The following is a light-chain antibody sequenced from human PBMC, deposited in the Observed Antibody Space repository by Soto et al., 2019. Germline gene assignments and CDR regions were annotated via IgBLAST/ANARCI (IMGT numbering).Light chain of an antibody. CDR3: QQYHTYSWT. V-gene: IGKV1-5*01. Sequence: DIQMPQSPSTLSASVGDRVTITCRASQSINIWLAWYQQKPGKAPKLLIYDAASLESGVPSRFSGSGSGTEFTLTISSLQPDDFATYCCQQYHTYSWTFGQGTKVDIK. CDR2: DAA. J-gene: IGKJ1*01. CDR1: QSINIW.